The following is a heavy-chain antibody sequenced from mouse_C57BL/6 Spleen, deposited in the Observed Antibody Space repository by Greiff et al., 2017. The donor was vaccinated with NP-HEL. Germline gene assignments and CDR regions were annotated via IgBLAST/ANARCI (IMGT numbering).Heavy chain of an antibody. CDR1: GYAFTNYL. Sequence: VQLQESGAELVRPGTSVKVSCKASGYAFTNYLIEWVKQRPGQGLEWIGVINPGSGGTNYNEKFKGKATLTADKSSSTAYMQLSSLTSEDSAVYFCARGGQLRLRGFAYWGQGTLVTVSA. V-gene: IGHV1-54*01. CDR3: ARGGQLRLRGFAY. CDR2: INPGSGGT. J-gene: IGHJ3*01. D-gene: IGHD3-2*02.